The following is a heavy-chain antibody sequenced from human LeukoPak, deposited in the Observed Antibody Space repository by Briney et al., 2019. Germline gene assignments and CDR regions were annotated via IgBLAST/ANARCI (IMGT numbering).Heavy chain of an antibody. Sequence: GASLRLSCAASGFTFSSYAMSWVSQAPGKGLEWVSAISGSGGSTYYADSVKGRFTISRDNSKNTLYLQMNSLRAEDTAVYYCAKDPGYYYDSSGYFDYWGQGTLVTVSS. CDR3: AKDPGYYYDSSGYFDY. CDR1: GFTFSSYA. V-gene: IGHV3-23*01. CDR2: ISGSGGST. D-gene: IGHD3-22*01. J-gene: IGHJ4*02.